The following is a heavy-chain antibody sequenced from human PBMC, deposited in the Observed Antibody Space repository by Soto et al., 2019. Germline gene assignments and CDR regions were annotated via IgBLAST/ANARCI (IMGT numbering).Heavy chain of an antibody. J-gene: IGHJ4*02. CDR3: AKGLAAMAVAGTGPFDF. Sequence: GGSLRLSCAASGFNFRSYAMSWVRQAPGKGLEWLSAISGSGSTTYFADSVKGRFNSSRDNSKNTLYLQMTDLRAEDTGVYFCAKGLAAMAVAGTGPFDFWGQGNLVTVPQ. V-gene: IGHV3-23*01. D-gene: IGHD6-19*01. CDR2: ISGSGSTT. CDR1: GFNFRSYA.